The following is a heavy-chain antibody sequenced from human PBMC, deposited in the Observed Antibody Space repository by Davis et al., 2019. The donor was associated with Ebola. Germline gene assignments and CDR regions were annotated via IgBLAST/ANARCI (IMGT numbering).Heavy chain of an antibody. CDR3: ARDRNYDTARSGMDV. Sequence: SLKISCAASGFTFSSYAMHWVRQAPGKGLEWVAVISYDGSNKYYADSVKGRFTISRDNSKNTLYLQMNSLRAEDTAVYYCARDRNYDTARSGMDVWGKGTTVTVSS. D-gene: IGHD5-18*01. V-gene: IGHV3-30-3*01. CDR2: ISYDGSNK. J-gene: IGHJ6*04. CDR1: GFTFSSYA.